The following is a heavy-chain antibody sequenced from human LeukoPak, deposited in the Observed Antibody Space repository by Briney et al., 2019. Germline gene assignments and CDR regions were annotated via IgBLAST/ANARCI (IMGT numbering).Heavy chain of an antibody. J-gene: IGHJ4*02. CDR2: GSGYGGGT. CDR1: GFTFSSYG. V-gene: IGHV3-23*01. CDR3: AKGHHHGSGSYWV. D-gene: IGHD3-10*01. Sequence: GGSLRLSCAASGFTFSSYGMNWVCQAPRKGMEWVSSGSGYGGGTYYGDAVNGRFTIFRDNSKNTLYLLMHSLIAEDTAVEYCAKGHHHGSGSYWVWGQGTLVTVSS.